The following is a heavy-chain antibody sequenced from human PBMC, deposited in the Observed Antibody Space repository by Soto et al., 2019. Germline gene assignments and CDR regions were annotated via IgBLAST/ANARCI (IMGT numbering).Heavy chain of an antibody. CDR2: IYDSGST. Sequence: PSETLSLTCTVSGGSISSYYWSWIRQPPGKGLEWIGYIYDSGSTYYNPSLKSRVTISVDMSTNQFSLKLSSVTAADTAVYYCARNRPNYYDSSAYFIDYWGQGTLVTVSS. V-gene: IGHV4-4*09. D-gene: IGHD3-22*01. CDR3: ARNRPNYYDSSAYFIDY. CDR1: GGSISSYY. J-gene: IGHJ4*02.